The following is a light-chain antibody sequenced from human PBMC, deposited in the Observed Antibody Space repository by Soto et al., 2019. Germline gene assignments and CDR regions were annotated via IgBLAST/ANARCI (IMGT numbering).Light chain of an antibody. CDR2: AAS. J-gene: IGKJ5*01. Sequence: DIPMTQCPSSLSASVGDRVTITCRASQGIHNYLAWYQQKPGKVPKLLIYAASTLQSGVPSRFSGSGSGTDFTLTISCLQSEDFATYYCQQYYSYPITFGQGTRLEIK. CDR3: QQYYSYPIT. CDR1: QGIHNY. V-gene: IGKV1-27*01.